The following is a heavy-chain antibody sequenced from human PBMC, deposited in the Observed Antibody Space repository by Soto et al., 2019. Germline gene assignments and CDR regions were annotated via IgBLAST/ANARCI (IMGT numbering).Heavy chain of an antibody. CDR2: INAGNGNT. V-gene: IGHV1-3*01. Sequence: ASVEVCCKASGYTFTSYAMHWVRQAPGQRLEWMGWINAGNGNTKYSQKFQGRVTITRDTSASTAYMELSSLRSEDTAVYYCARDRIVVVPAAIGWFDPWGQGTLVTVSS. J-gene: IGHJ5*02. D-gene: IGHD2-2*01. CDR3: ARDRIVVVPAAIGWFDP. CDR1: GYTFTSYA.